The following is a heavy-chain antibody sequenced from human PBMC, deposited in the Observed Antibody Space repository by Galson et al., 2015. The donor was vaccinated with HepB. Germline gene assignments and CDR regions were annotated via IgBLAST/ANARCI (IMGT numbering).Heavy chain of an antibody. Sequence: SLRLSCAASGFTFSSYWMPWVRQAPGKGLEWVANIRQDGSEKYYVDSVKGRFTISRDNAKNSLYLQMNSLRAEDTAVYYCARSARWGLYDFVWGSHPFDYWGQGTLVTVSS. CDR2: IRQDGSEK. V-gene: IGHV3-7*03. J-gene: IGHJ4*02. CDR3: ARSARWGLYDFVWGSHPFDY. D-gene: IGHD3-16*01. CDR1: GFTFSSYW.